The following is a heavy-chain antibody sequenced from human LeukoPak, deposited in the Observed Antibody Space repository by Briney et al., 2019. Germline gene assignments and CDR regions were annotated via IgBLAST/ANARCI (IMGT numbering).Heavy chain of an antibody. CDR3: ARPYCSGGSCHDYFDY. CDR2: INPHTGGT. V-gene: IGHV1-2*02. Sequence: ASVKVSCEASGYTFTGYYMHWVRQAPGQGLEWMGWINPHTGGTNYAQKFQGRVTMTRDTSISTAYMELSGLTSDDTAVHYCARPYCSGGSCHDYFDYWGQGTLVTVSS. CDR1: GYTFTGYY. J-gene: IGHJ4*02. D-gene: IGHD2-15*01.